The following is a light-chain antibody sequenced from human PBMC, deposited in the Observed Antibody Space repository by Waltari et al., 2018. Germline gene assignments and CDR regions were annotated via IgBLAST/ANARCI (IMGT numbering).Light chain of an antibody. CDR3: QHGYGTPWT. V-gene: IGKV1-12*01. J-gene: IGKJ1*01. CDR2: KAS. CDR1: QGSSNR. Sequence: DIQMTRSPSSLSASIGDRVTITCQASQGSSNRLAWFQQKPGKVPKLLIYKASTLQSGVPSRFSGSGSGTDFALTINSLQPEDFATYYCQHGYGTPWTFGQGTKVET.